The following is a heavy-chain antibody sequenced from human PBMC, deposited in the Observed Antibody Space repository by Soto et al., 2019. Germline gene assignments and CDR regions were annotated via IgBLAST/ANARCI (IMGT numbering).Heavy chain of an antibody. CDR1: GYSFTSYW. V-gene: IGHV5-51*01. CDR3: ARHKRGYSYGYNYYGMDV. Sequence: GESLKISCKGSGYSFTSYWIGWVRQMPGKGLEWMGIIYPGDSDTRYSPSFQGQVTISADKSISTAYLQWSSLKASDTAMYYCARHKRGYSYGYNYYGMDVWGQGTTVTVSS. D-gene: IGHD5-18*01. J-gene: IGHJ6*02. CDR2: IYPGDSDT.